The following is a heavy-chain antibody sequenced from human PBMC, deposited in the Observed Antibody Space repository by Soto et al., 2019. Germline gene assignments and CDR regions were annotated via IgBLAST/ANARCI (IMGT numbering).Heavy chain of an antibody. J-gene: IGHJ3*02. CDR2: IYYSGST. CDR3: ARVVPAARDAFDI. Sequence: SQTLSLTCTVSGGSISSGDYYWSWIRQPPGKGLEWIGYIYYSGSTYYNPSLKSRVTISVDTSKNQFSLKLSSVTAADTAVYYCARVVPAARDAFDIWGQGTMVTVSS. D-gene: IGHD2-2*01. CDR1: GGSISSGDYY. V-gene: IGHV4-30-4*01.